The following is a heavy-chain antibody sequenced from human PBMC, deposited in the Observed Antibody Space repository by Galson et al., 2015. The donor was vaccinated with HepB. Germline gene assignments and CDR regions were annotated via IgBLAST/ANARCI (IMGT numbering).Heavy chain of an antibody. Sequence: SLRLSCAASGFTFDDYAMHWVRQAPGKGLEWVSGISWNSGSIGYADSVKGRFTISRDNAKNSLYLQMNSLRAEDTALYYCARPPKYSGSHWGGNYWGQGTLVTVSS. J-gene: IGHJ4*02. D-gene: IGHD1-26*01. V-gene: IGHV3-9*01. CDR2: ISWNSGSI. CDR3: ARPPKYSGSHWGGNY. CDR1: GFTFDDYA.